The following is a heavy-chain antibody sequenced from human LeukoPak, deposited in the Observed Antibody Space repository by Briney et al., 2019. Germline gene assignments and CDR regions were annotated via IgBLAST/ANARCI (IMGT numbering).Heavy chain of an antibody. CDR1: GGTFSSYA. CDR2: IIPILGIA. Sequence: ASVKVSCKASGGTFSSYAISWVRQAPGQGLEWMGRIIPILGIANYAQKFQGRVTITADKSTSTAYMELSSLRSEDTAVYYCARDTRSGYCSGGSCYSDYWGQGTLVTVSS. V-gene: IGHV1-69*04. D-gene: IGHD2-15*01. CDR3: ARDTRSGYCSGGSCYSDY. J-gene: IGHJ4*02.